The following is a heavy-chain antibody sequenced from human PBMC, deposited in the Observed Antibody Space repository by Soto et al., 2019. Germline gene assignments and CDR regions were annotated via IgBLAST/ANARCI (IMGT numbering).Heavy chain of an antibody. D-gene: IGHD6-13*01. Sequence: ASVKVSCKASGYTFTSYCISWVRQAPGQGLEWMGWISAYNGNTNYAQKLQGRVTMTTDTSTSTAYMELRSLRSDDTAVYYCAITAAGTHYFYFDYWGQGTLVTVSS. V-gene: IGHV1-18*01. J-gene: IGHJ4*02. CDR2: ISAYNGNT. CDR1: GYTFTSYC. CDR3: AITAAGTHYFYFDY.